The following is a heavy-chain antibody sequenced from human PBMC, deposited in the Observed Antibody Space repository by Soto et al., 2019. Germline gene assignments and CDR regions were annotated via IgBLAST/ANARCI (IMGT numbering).Heavy chain of an antibody. CDR3: ARGAVWSGYYTPTNNWFDP. V-gene: IGHV4-34*01. CDR2: INHSGST. J-gene: IGHJ5*02. D-gene: IGHD3-3*01. Sequence: QVQLQQWGAGLLKPSETLSLTCAVYGGSFSGYYWSWIRQPPGKGLEWIGEINHSGSTNYNPSLNSRVTISVDTSKNQFSLELSSVTAADTAVYYCARGAVWSGYYTPTNNWFDPWGQGTLVTVSS. CDR1: GGSFSGYY.